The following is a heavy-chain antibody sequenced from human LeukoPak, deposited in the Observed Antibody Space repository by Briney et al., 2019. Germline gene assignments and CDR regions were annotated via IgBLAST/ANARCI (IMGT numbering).Heavy chain of an antibody. CDR2: IWYDGTNK. CDR1: GFTFSDYG. CDR3: AKRGSYSSSSRDYYYMDV. D-gene: IGHD6-6*01. J-gene: IGHJ6*03. V-gene: IGHV3-33*03. Sequence: PGGSLRLSCAASGFTFSDYGMHWVRQAPGKGLEWVAVIWYDGTNKRCAESVKGRFAISRDDSKNTLYLQMNGLRVEDTAVYYCAKRGSYSSSSRDYYYMDVWGKGTTVTVSS.